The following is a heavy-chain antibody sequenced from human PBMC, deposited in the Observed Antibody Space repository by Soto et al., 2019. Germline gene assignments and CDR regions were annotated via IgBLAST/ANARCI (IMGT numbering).Heavy chain of an antibody. J-gene: IGHJ4*02. CDR2: ISYDGSNK. D-gene: IGHD3-10*01. Sequence: QVQLVESGGGVVQPGRSLRLSCAASGFTFSSYGMHWVRQAPGKGLEWVAVISYDGSNKYYADSVKGRFTISRDNSKNTLYLQMNSLRAEDTAVYYCAKPRFMGLKPTGIDYWGQGTLVNVSS. CDR3: AKPRFMGLKPTGIDY. V-gene: IGHV3-30*18. CDR1: GFTFSSYG.